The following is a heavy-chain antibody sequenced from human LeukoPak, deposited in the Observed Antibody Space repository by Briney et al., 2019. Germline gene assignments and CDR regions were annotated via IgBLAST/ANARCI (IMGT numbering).Heavy chain of an antibody. V-gene: IGHV3-23*01. D-gene: IGHD6-13*01. CDR1: GFTFSSYA. Sequence: GGSLRLSCAASGFTFSSYAMNWVRQAPGKGLEWVSSISGSGDRTYYADSVRGRFTISRDNPENILYLQMDSLRAEDTAVYYCARDPAVASRATFYYWGQGTLVTVSS. CDR2: ISGSGDRT. CDR3: ARDPAVASRATFYY. J-gene: IGHJ4*02.